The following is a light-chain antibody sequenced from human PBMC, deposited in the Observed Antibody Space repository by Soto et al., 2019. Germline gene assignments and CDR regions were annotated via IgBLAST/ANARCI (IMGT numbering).Light chain of an antibody. J-gene: IGKJ4*01. CDR2: GAS. CDR3: MQSIQLPPLT. Sequence: EIVMMQSPATLSVSPGESVTLSCRASQLFSSNLAWYQQKSGQAPRLLIYGASSRAIHTPDRFSGSGSGTDFTLKISRVEAEDVGVYYCMQSIQLPPLTFGGGTKVDI. V-gene: IGKV3D-15*02. CDR1: QLFSSN.